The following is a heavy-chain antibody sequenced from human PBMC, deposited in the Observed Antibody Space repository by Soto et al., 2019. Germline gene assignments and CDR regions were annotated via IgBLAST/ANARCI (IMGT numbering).Heavy chain of an antibody. J-gene: IGHJ6*02. CDR1: GYTFTTYG. Sequence: ASVKVSCKASGYTFTTYGIRWVRQAPGQGLEWMGWLSAYNGNTKYAQKLQGRVTMTTDTSTSTGYMELRSLRSDDTAVYSGARDLVVAARPGYYYYGMDVWGQGTTVTVSS. V-gene: IGHV1-18*04. CDR2: LSAYNGNT. D-gene: IGHD6-6*01. CDR3: ARDLVVAARPGYYYYGMDV.